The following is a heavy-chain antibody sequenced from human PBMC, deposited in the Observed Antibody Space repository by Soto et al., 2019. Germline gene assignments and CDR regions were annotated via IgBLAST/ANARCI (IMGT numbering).Heavy chain of an antibody. Sequence: QVQLVQSGAEVKKPGASVKVSCKASGYTFTSYAIHWVRQGPGQRLEWMGWINAGNGNTKYSQKFQGRVTITRDTSASTAYMELRSLTSEDTAVYYCARDGAVSGNSNFDYWGQGTLVTVSS. V-gene: IGHV1-3*01. CDR2: INAGNGNT. J-gene: IGHJ4*02. D-gene: IGHD6-19*01. CDR3: ARDGAVSGNSNFDY. CDR1: GYTFTSYA.